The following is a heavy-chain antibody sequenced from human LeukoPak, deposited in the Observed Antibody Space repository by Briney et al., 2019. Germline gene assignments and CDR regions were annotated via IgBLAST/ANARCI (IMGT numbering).Heavy chain of an antibody. D-gene: IGHD1-26*01. V-gene: IGHV3-23*01. CDR1: GFTFSSYG. CDR2: ISGSGAVT. Sequence: PGGSLRLSCAASGFTFSSYGMSWVRQAPGKGLEWVSAISGSGAVTYYADSVKGRFTISRDNSKNTVYLQMNSLRAEDTAVYYCAKDRVGATLYFDYWGQGTLVTVSS. CDR3: AKDRVGATLYFDY. J-gene: IGHJ4*02.